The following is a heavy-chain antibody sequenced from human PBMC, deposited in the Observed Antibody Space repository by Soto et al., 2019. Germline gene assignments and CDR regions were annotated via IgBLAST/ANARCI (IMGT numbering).Heavy chain of an antibody. Sequence: PSETLSLTCAVYGGSFSGYYWSWIRQPPGKGLEWIGEINHSGSTNYNPSLKSRVTISVDTSKNQFSLKLSSVTAADTAVYYCARAIAARAYYYYYYGMDVWGQGTTVTVSS. J-gene: IGHJ6*02. CDR3: ARAIAARAYYYYYYGMDV. V-gene: IGHV4-34*01. CDR1: GGSFSGYY. D-gene: IGHD6-6*01. CDR2: INHSGST.